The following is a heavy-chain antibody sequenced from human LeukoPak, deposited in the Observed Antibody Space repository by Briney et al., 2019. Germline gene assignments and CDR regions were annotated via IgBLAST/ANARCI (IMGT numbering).Heavy chain of an antibody. CDR2: ISSSGSTI. V-gene: IGHV3-11*04. D-gene: IGHD5-18*01. CDR3: ARGYSYGYGTPPGY. Sequence: GGSLRLSCAASGFTFSDYYMSWVRQAPGKGLEWVSYISSSGSTIYYADSGKGRFTISRDNAKNSLYLQMNSLRAEDTAVYYCARGYSYGYGTPPGYWGQGTLVTVSS. CDR1: GFTFSDYY. J-gene: IGHJ4*02.